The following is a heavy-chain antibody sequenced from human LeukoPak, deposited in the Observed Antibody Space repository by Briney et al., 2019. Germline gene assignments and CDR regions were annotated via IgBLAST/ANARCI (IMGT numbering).Heavy chain of an antibody. CDR2: IFYSGST. J-gene: IGHJ4*02. Sequence: SETLSLTCTVSGGSISSYYWSWIRQPPGKGLEWIGFIFYSGSTNYNPSLKSRVTISLNTSKTQFSLKLSSVTAADTAVYCCARGTFWSGYYHDYWGQGTLVTVSS. V-gene: IGHV4-59*01. D-gene: IGHD3-3*01. CDR3: ARGTFWSGYYHDY. CDR1: GGSISSYY.